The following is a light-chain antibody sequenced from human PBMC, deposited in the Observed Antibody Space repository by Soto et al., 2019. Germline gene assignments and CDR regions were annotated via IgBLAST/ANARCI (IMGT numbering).Light chain of an antibody. CDR3: QQYGSSGT. Sequence: VVLTQSPGTLSLCPGARSTLSCTDRQSVSNNDLAQHKQKPGPAPRLLIYCASNRATGIRDRFSGSGSGTDFTLTISRLEPEDFAVYYCQQYGSSGTFGQGTKVDIK. CDR1: QSVSNND. V-gene: IGKV3-20*01. CDR2: CAS. J-gene: IGKJ1*01.